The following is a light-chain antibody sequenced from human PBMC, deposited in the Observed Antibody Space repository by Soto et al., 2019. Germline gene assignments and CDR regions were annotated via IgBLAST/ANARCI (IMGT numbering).Light chain of an antibody. CDR2: GAS. J-gene: IGKJ5*01. Sequence: EIVLTQSPGTLSLSPGERATLSCRASQSVSSSYLAWYQQKPGQAPRLLIYGASRRATGIPDRFRGSGCGTDFNITINKLEHEDETVYYSQQYGSSPQTFGQGTRLEIK. V-gene: IGKV3-20*01. CDR3: QQYGSSPQT. CDR1: QSVSSSY.